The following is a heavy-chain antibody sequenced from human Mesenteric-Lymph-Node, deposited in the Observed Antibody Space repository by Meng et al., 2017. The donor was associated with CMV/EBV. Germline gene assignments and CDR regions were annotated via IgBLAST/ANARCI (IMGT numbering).Heavy chain of an antibody. CDR1: GFTFSSYG. Sequence: SCAASGFTFSSYGMHWVRQAPGKGLEWVAFIRYDGSNKYYADSVKGRFTISRDNSKNTLYLQMNSLRAEDTAVYYCAKGAARAKQYYYYYGMDVWGQGTTVTVSS. D-gene: IGHD6-25*01. J-gene: IGHJ6*02. V-gene: IGHV3-30*02. CDR3: AKGAARAKQYYYYYGMDV. CDR2: IRYDGSNK.